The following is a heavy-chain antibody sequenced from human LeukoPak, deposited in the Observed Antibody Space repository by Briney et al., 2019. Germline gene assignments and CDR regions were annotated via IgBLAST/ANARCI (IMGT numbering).Heavy chain of an antibody. D-gene: IGHD3-10*01. V-gene: IGHV1-69*13. CDR3: AREVRNDFPGDYYYYMDV. CDR1: GYTFTSYY. CDR2: IIPIFGTA. Sequence: GASVKVSCKASGYTFTSYYMHWVRQAPGQGLEWMGGIIPIFGTANYAQKFQGRVTITADESTSTAYMELSSLRSEDTAVYYCAREVRNDFPGDYYYYMDVWGKGTTVTVS. J-gene: IGHJ6*03.